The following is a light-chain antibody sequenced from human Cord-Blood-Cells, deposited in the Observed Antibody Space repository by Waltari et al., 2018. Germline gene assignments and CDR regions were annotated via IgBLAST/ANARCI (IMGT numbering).Light chain of an antibody. J-gene: IGKJ4*01. CDR3: QQSYSTPPA. Sequence: DIQMIKSPSSLSAFVGVRVTITCRASQRISSYLNWYQQKPRKAPKLLIYAASSLQSGVPSRFSGSGSETDVTLTISSLQPEGFATYYCQQSYSTPPAFGGGTRVEIK. CDR1: QRISSY. CDR2: AAS. V-gene: IGKV1-39*01.